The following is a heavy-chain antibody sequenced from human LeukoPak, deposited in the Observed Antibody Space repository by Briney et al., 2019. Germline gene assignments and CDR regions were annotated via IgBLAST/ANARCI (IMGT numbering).Heavy chain of an antibody. CDR1: GYTFTSYA. D-gene: IGHD3-16*02. Sequence: RASVKVSCKASGYTFTSYAMHWVRQAPGQRLEWMGWINAGNGNTKYSQKFQGRVTITRDTSASTAYMELSSLRSEDTAVYYCARGRMITFGGVIPRAVFDYWGQGTLVTVSS. V-gene: IGHV1-3*01. J-gene: IGHJ4*02. CDR3: ARGRMITFGGVIPRAVFDY. CDR2: INAGNGNT.